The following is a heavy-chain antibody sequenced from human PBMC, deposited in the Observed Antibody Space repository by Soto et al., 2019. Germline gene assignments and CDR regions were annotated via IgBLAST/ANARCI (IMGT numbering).Heavy chain of an antibody. CDR1: GYSFTSYW. J-gene: IGHJ4*02. CDR2: IYPGDSDT. CDR3: ARHGRGIAVAGPFDY. Sequence: GESLKISCKGSGYSFTSYWIGCVRQMPGKGLEWMGIIYPGDSDTRYSPSFQGQVTISADKSISTAYLQWSSLKASDTAMYYCARHGRGIAVAGPFDYWGQGTLVTVSS. V-gene: IGHV5-51*01. D-gene: IGHD6-19*01.